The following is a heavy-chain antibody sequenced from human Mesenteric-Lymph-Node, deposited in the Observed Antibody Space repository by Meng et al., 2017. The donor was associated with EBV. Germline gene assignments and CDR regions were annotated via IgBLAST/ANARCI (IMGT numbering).Heavy chain of an antibody. CDR3: ARDGYSGYDRIDY. V-gene: IGHV1-3*01. Sequence: QVQLVQAGDEVKKPGASVNVSCKASGYTFTSYAMHWLRQAPGQRLEWMGWINAGNGNTKFAQKVQGRITMTTDTSTTTAYMELRSLRSDDTAVYYCARDGYSGYDRIDYWGQGTLVTVSS. CDR1: GYTFTSYA. J-gene: IGHJ4*02. D-gene: IGHD5-12*01. CDR2: INAGNGNT.